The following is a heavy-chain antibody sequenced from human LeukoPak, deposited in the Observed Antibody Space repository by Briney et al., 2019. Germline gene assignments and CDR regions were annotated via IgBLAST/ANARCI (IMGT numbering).Heavy chain of an antibody. CDR3: TTSYYHDGSGPRHEH. CDR2: IKSKTEGGTT. Sequence: GGSLRLSCAASGFTFTDAWMHWVRQAPGKGLEWVGRIKSKTEGGTTDYAAPVKGRFTVSRDDSIDTLYLQMNSLKTEDTAVYYCTTSYYHDGSGPRHEHWGQGTLVTVSS. J-gene: IGHJ1*01. V-gene: IGHV3-15*01. CDR1: GFTFTDAW. D-gene: IGHD3-22*01.